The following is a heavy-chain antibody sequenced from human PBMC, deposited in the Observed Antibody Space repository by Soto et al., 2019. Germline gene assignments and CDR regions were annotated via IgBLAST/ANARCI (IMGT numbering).Heavy chain of an antibody. D-gene: IGHD5-12*01. CDR2: IDPSDSYT. CDR3: ARLATGYDYGGDY. J-gene: IGHJ4*02. CDR1: GYTFTSYW. V-gene: IGHV5-10-1*01. Sequence: PGESLKISCKGSGYTFTSYWIIWVRQMPGKGLGWMGRIDPSDSYTDYSPSFQGHVTISADRSITTAYLQWTTLKASDTAIYYCARLATGYDYGGDYWGQGTLVTVSS.